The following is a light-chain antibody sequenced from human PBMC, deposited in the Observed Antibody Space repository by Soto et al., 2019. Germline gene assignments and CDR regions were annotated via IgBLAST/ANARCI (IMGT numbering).Light chain of an antibody. CDR2: EVS. Sequence: QSSMTKPASVSGSPVQSITISCTGTSSDDGGYNYVSWYQQHPGKSPKLMIYEVSNRPSGLSNRFSGSKSGNTASLTISGLQDEDEDDYYCSPNTSRSXLYVVGTGTKV. V-gene: IGLV2-14*01. CDR1: SSDDGGYNY. J-gene: IGLJ1*01. CDR3: SPNTSRSXLYV.